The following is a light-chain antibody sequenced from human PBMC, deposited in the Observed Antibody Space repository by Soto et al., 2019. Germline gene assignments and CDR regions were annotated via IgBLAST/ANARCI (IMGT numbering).Light chain of an antibody. CDR3: QHYNSHSEA. CDR2: KAS. J-gene: IGKJ1*01. Sequence: DIQRTQSHSTLAGSVGDRVTITCRASQTISSWLHWYQQKPGKAHKLLIYKASTLKSGVASRFSGSGSGTEFTLTISSLQPDDFPTNYCQHYNSHSEAFGQGTRW. CDR1: QTISSW. V-gene: IGKV1-5*03.